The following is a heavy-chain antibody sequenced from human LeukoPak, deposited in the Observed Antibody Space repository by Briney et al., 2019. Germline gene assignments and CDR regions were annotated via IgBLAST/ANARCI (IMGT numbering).Heavy chain of an antibody. CDR2: INHSGST. D-gene: IGHD2-2*01. Sequence: SETLSLTCAVYGGSFSGYYWSWIRQPPGKGLEWIGEINHSGSTNYNPSLKSRVTISVDTSKNQFSLKLSSVTAADTAVYCCASIVVVPPAIFDYWGQGTLVTVSS. CDR3: ASIVVVPPAIFDY. V-gene: IGHV4-34*01. J-gene: IGHJ4*02. CDR1: GGSFSGYY.